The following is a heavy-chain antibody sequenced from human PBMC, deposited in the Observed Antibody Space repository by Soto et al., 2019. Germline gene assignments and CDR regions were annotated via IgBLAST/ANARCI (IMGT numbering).Heavy chain of an antibody. CDR1: GFTLSSYG. D-gene: IGHD5-18*01. J-gene: IGHJ4*02. Sequence: QVQLVESGGGVVQPGRSLRLSCAASGFTLSSYGMHWVRQAPGKGLEWVAVVSYDGSNKYYADSVKGRLTISRDNSKNTLYLQINSLRAEDTAVYYCAKEATAMEYYCDSWGQGTLVTVSS. V-gene: IGHV3-30*18. CDR2: VSYDGSNK. CDR3: AKEATAMEYYCDS.